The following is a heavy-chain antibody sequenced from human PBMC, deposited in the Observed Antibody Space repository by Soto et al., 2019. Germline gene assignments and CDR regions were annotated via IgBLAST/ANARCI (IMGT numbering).Heavy chain of an antibody. J-gene: IGHJ5*02. CDR2: INHSGST. CDR1: GGSFSGYY. Sequence: SETLSLTSAVYGGSFSGYYLSWIRQPPGKGLEWIGEINHSGSTNYNPSLKSRVTISVDTSKNQFSLKLSSVTAADTAVYYCARALPYGSGSYLGVRWFDPWGQGTLVTVSS. CDR3: ARALPYGSGSYLGVRWFDP. V-gene: IGHV4-34*01. D-gene: IGHD3-10*01.